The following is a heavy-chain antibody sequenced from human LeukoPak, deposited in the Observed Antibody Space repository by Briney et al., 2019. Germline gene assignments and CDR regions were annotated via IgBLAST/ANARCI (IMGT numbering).Heavy chain of an antibody. CDR2: IYYSGST. CDR3: ARESSGSSARDY. V-gene: IGHV4-39*07. D-gene: IGHD3-10*01. CDR1: GGSISSSYYY. Sequence: SETLSLTCTVSGGSISSSYYYWGWIRQPPGKGLEWIGNIYYSGSTYYNPSLKSRVTIPVDTSKNQFSPKLRSVTAADTAVYYCARESSGSSARDYWGQGTLVTVSS. J-gene: IGHJ4*02.